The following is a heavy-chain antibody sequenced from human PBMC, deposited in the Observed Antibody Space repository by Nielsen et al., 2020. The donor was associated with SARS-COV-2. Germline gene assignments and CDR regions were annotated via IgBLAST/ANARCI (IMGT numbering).Heavy chain of an antibody. CDR3: ARDLTLYGMDV. Sequence: SETLSLTCTVSGGSISSYYWSWIRQPPGKGLEWIGYIYYSGSTNYNPSLKSRVTISVDTSKNQFSLKLSSVTAADTAVYYCARDLTLYGMDVWGQGTTVTVSS. J-gene: IGHJ6*02. V-gene: IGHV4-59*01. CDR2: IYYSGST. CDR1: GGSISSYY.